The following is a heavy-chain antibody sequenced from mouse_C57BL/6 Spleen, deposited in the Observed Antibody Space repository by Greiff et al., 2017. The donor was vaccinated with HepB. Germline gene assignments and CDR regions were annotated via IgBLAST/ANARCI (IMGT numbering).Heavy chain of an antibody. CDR1: GYTFTSYW. J-gene: IGHJ2*01. Sequence: VKLQQPGAELVRPGSSVKLSCKASGYTFTSYWMHWVKQRPIQGLEWIGNIDPSDSETHYNQKFKDKATLTVDKSSSTAYMQLSSLTSEDSAVYYCARGDYGNPFDYWGQGTTLTVSS. CDR2: IDPSDSET. CDR3: ARGDYGNPFDY. V-gene: IGHV1-52*01. D-gene: IGHD2-1*01.